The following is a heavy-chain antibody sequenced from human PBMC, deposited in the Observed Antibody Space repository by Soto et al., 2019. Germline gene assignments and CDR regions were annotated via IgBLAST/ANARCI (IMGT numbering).Heavy chain of an antibody. D-gene: IGHD1-26*01. Sequence: GRSLRLSCAATGFTVSSNYMSWVRQAPVKGLEWISIIYSAGNTYYADSVKGRFNISRDNSKNTLYLQMNSLGAEETAVYYCARDFVVGGPTINYYYGMDVWGQGTTVTVSS. V-gene: IGHV3-66*01. CDR3: ARDFVVGGPTINYYYGMDV. CDR1: GFTVSSNY. J-gene: IGHJ6*02. CDR2: IYSAGNT.